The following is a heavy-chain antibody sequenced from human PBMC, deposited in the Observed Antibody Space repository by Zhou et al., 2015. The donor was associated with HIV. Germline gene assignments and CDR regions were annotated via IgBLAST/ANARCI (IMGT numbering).Heavy chain of an antibody. CDR1: GGTFSSYA. Sequence: QVQLVQSGAEVKKPGSSVKVSCKASGGTFSSYAISWVRQAPGQGLEWMGGIIPIFGTANYAQKFQGRVTITADESTSTAYMELSSLRSEDTAVYYCARGGGYCSSTSCYSVGVYYYYGMDVWGQGTTVTVSS. J-gene: IGHJ6*02. D-gene: IGHD2-2*02. CDR2: IIPIFGTA. CDR3: ARGGGYCSSTSCYSVGVYYYYGMDV. V-gene: IGHV1-69*12.